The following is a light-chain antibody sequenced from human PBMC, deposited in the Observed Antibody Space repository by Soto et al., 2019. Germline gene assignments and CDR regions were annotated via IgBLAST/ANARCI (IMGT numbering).Light chain of an antibody. V-gene: IGKV3-11*01. CDR1: QSVGRY. CDR2: DAS. Sequence: EIVLTQSPATLSLSPGERATLSCRASQSVGRYFAWYQQKPGQAPRLLIYDASKRATGIPARFSGSGSGTDFALTTSSLEPEDFAVYFCQQRSNCPLTLGQGTKVEIK. J-gene: IGKJ1*01. CDR3: QQRSNCPLT.